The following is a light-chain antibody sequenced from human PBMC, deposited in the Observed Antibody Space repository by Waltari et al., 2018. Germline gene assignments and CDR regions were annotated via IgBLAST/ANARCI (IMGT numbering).Light chain of an antibody. CDR3: QQYYSLPRT. CDR2: WVS. CDR1: QSVLYSSNNWYY. V-gene: IGKV4-1*01. Sequence: DIVLTQSPDSLAVSLGERATINCKTSQSVLYSSNNWYYFAWYQQKPGQPPKLLCPWVSTRESGVPDRISGSGSGTDFNLTISNLQAEDVGIYYCQQYYSLPRTFGQGTKVQIK. J-gene: IGKJ1*01.